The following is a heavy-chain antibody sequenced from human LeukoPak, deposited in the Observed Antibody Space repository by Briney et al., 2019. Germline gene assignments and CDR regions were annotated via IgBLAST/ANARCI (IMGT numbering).Heavy chain of an antibody. J-gene: IGHJ3*02. CDR3: ARDPTTSQGSDAFNI. CDR1: GFTFSNYW. CDR2: IKPDGSEK. D-gene: IGHD1-1*01. Sequence: GGSLRLSCAASGFTFSNYWMGWVRQAPGKGLEWVANIKPDGSEKYYVDSAKGRFTISRDNAKNSLNLQMSSLRAEDTAVYYCARDPTTSQGSDAFNIWGQGTRVTVSS. V-gene: IGHV3-7*01.